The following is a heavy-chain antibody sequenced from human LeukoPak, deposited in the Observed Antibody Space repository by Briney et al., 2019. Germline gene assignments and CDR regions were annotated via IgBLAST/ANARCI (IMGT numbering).Heavy chain of an antibody. Sequence: SETLSLTCAVYGGSFSDYSWTWIRQAPGEGLEWIGEINHNGGTNHNPSLVSRVIMSVDTSRNQFSLRLSSVTAADTAVYYCAREDPQTTVPEGMDVWGHGTTVIVS. CDR1: GGSFSDYS. J-gene: IGHJ6*02. CDR2: INHNGGT. D-gene: IGHD4-17*01. V-gene: IGHV4-34*01. CDR3: AREDPQTTVPEGMDV.